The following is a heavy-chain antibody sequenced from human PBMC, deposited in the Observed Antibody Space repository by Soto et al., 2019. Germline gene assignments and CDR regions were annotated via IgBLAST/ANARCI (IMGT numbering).Heavy chain of an antibody. Sequence: SETLSLTCTVSGGSISSYYWSWIRQPPGKGLEWIGYIYYSGSTNYNPSLKSRVTISVDTSKNQFSLKLSSVTAADTAVYYCARDSYDYVWGSYRYTGLYAFDIWGQGTMVTVSS. CDR3: ARDSYDYVWGSYRYTGLYAFDI. D-gene: IGHD3-16*02. J-gene: IGHJ3*02. V-gene: IGHV4-59*01. CDR1: GGSISSYY. CDR2: IYYSGST.